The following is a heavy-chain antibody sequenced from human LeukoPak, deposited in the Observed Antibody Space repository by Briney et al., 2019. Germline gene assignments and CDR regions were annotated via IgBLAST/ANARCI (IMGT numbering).Heavy chain of an antibody. J-gene: IGHJ4*02. CDR1: GGSFSGYY. CDR2: INHSGST. D-gene: IGHD3-9*01. V-gene: IGHV4-34*01. Sequence: SETLSLTCAVYGGSFSGYYWSWIRQPPGKGLEWIGEINHSGSTNYNPSLKSRVTISVDTSKNQFSLKLSSVTAADTAVYYCARSHILNGYYSHYFDYWGQGTLVTVSS. CDR3: ARSHILNGYYSHYFDY.